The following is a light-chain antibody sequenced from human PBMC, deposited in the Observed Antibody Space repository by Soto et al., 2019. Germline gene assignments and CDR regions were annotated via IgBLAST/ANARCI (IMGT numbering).Light chain of an antibody. J-gene: IGKJ1*01. CDR1: QSISSW. CDR2: KAS. Sequence: DIQMTQSPSTLPASVGDRVTITCRASQSISSWLAWYQQKPGKAPKLLIYKASGLESGVPSRFSGSGSGTDFTLTISCLQPDDFATYYCQQYNSYSWTFGQGTKVDIK. CDR3: QQYNSYSWT. V-gene: IGKV1-5*03.